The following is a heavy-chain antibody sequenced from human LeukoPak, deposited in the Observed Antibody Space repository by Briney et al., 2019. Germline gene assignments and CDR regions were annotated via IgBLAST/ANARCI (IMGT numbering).Heavy chain of an antibody. Sequence: PGGSLRLSCAASGFTFDDYGMSWVRQAPGKGLEGVSCINWNGGSTGYADSVKGRFTISRDNAKNSLYLQMNSLRAEDTALYYCARVGGGYGLFYYFDYWGQGTLVTVSS. J-gene: IGHJ4*02. V-gene: IGHV3-20*04. CDR1: GFTFDDYG. CDR3: ARVGGGYGLFYYFDY. D-gene: IGHD5-18*01. CDR2: INWNGGST.